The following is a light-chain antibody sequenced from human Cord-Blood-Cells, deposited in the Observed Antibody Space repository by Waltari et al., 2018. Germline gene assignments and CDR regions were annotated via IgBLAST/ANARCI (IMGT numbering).Light chain of an antibody. CDR1: SSDVGGYNY. CDR3: SSYAGSNNLV. Sequence: QSALTQPPSASGSPGQSVTISCPGTSSDVGGYNYVSWYQQHAGKAPKLMIYEVSKRPSGVPDRCSGSKSGNTASLTVSGLQAEDEADYYCSSYAGSNNLVFGGGTKLTVL. J-gene: IGLJ3*02. CDR2: EVS. V-gene: IGLV2-8*01.